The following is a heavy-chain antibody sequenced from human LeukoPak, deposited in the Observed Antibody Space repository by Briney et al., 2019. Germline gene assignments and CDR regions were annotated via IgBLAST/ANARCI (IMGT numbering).Heavy chain of an antibody. CDR1: GFTFSSYS. CDR3: ARDFTRYDFWSGEFASY. D-gene: IGHD3-3*01. J-gene: IGHJ4*02. Sequence: MTGGSLGLSCAASGFTFSSYSMNWVRQAPGKGLEWVSSISSSSSYIYYADSVKGRFTISRDNAKNSLYLQMNSLRAEDTAVYYCARDFTRYDFWSGEFASYWGQGTLVTVSS. CDR2: ISSSSSYI. V-gene: IGHV3-21*01.